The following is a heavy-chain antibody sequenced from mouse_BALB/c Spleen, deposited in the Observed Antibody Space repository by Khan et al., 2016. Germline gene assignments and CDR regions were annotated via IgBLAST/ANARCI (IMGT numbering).Heavy chain of an antibody. Sequence: VQLKESGPDLVKPSHSLSLTCTVTGYSISSGYSWHWIRQFPGNKLEWMAYIHYSGSTNYNPSLKSRISITRDTSKNQFFLQLMSVTTEDTATYYCTRGDDYGSGYWGPGTTLTFSS. V-gene: IGHV3-1*02. D-gene: IGHD1-1*01. CDR3: TRGDDYGSGY. CDR2: IHYSGST. CDR1: GYSISSGYS. J-gene: IGHJ2*01.